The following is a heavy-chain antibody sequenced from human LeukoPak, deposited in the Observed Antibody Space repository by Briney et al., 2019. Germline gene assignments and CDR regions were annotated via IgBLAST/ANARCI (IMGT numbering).Heavy chain of an antibody. D-gene: IGHD4-23*01. CDR1: GGSFSGYY. Sequence: SETLSLTCAVYGGSFSGYYWSWIRQPPGKGLEWIGEINHSGSTNYNPSLKSRVTISVDTSKNQFSLKLSSVTAADTAVYYCARGLSSYGGRRDYWGQGALVTVSS. CDR3: ARGLSSYGGRRDY. V-gene: IGHV4-34*01. J-gene: IGHJ4*02. CDR2: INHSGST.